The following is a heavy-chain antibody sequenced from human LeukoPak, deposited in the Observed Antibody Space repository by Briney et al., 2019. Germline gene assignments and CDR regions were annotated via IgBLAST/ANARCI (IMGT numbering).Heavy chain of an antibody. CDR3: ARDQDYYDSSGYYYTSDY. CDR1: GYTFISFG. D-gene: IGHD3-22*01. Sequence: AASVKVSCKASGYTFISFGIGWVRQAPGQGLEWMGWISAYNGNTNYAQKFQGRVTMTTDTSTSTAYMELRSLRSDDTAVYYCARDQDYYDSSGYYYTSDYWGQGTLVTVSS. V-gene: IGHV1-18*01. J-gene: IGHJ4*02. CDR2: ISAYNGNT.